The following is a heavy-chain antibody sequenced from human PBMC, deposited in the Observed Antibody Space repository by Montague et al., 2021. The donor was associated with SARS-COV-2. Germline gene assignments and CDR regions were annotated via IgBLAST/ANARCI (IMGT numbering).Heavy chain of an antibody. CDR3: ARDGFGGNSGYYYYGMDV. V-gene: IGHV3-7*03. J-gene: IGHJ6*02. CDR2: IKQDGSEK. Sequence: SLRLSCAASGFTFSSDWKSWVRQAPGKGLEWVANIKQDGSEKYYVDSVKGRFTISRDNAKNSLYLQMNSLRAEDTAVYYCARDGFGGNSGYYYYGMDVWGQGTTVTVSS. D-gene: IGHD4-23*01. CDR1: GFTFSSDW.